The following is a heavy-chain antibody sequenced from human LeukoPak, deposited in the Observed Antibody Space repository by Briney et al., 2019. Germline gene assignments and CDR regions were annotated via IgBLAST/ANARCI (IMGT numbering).Heavy chain of an antibody. Sequence: GGSLRLSCAASGFTFSSYGMHWVRQAPGKGLEWVAVISYDGSNKYYADSVKGRFAISRDNSENTLYLQMNSLRAEDTAVYYCAREGEQVFDYWGQGTLVTVSS. CDR3: AREGEQVFDY. V-gene: IGHV3-30*03. CDR2: ISYDGSNK. D-gene: IGHD6-13*01. J-gene: IGHJ4*02. CDR1: GFTFSSYG.